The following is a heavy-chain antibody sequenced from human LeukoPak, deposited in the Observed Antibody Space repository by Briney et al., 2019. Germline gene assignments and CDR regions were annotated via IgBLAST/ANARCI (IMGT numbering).Heavy chain of an antibody. CDR2: SASGGTT. V-gene: IGHV3-23*01. D-gene: IGHD6-13*01. J-gene: IGHJ4*02. Sequence: GGSVKLSCAASGFSLNNYAMNGARQATGKGLEWVSASASGGTTYNSDPVKGRFTISRDSAKNTLYLQINSLRAEDSAVYYCAKASSSWYSDFDYWGRGTLVTVSS. CDR1: GFSLNNYA. CDR3: AKASSSWYSDFDY.